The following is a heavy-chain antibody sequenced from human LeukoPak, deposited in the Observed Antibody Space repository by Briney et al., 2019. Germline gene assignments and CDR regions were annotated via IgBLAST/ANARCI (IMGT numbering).Heavy chain of an antibody. CDR1: GFTSIDYY. Sequence: GGSLRLSCAASGFTSIDYYMSWIRQVPGKGLEWVSYISSSSSDRNYADSVKGRFTISRDNAKNSMYLQMNSLRAEDTAVYFCARSQYYLDSWGQGTLVTVSS. CDR3: ARSQYYLDS. CDR2: ISSSSSDR. V-gene: IGHV3-11*06. J-gene: IGHJ4*02.